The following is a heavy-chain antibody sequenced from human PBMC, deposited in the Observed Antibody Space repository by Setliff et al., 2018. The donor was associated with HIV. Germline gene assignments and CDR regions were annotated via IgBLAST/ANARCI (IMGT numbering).Heavy chain of an antibody. CDR3: ARDCRVGWVFTYGMDV. D-gene: IGHD6-13*01. V-gene: IGHV3-74*03. Sequence: GGSLRLSCAASGFTFSSYEMTWVRQAPGKGLEWVSYINSDGTSTTYADSVKGRFTISRDNAKNTLYLQMNSLRPEDTAVYYCARDCRVGWVFTYGMDVWGQGTLVTVSS. CDR2: INSDGTST. J-gene: IGHJ6*02. CDR1: GFTFSSYE.